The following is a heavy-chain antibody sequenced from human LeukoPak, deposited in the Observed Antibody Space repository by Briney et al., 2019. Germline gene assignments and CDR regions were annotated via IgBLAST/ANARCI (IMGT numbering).Heavy chain of an antibody. J-gene: IGHJ3*02. Sequence: SETLSLTCAVYGGSFSDYYWSWIRQPPGKGLEWIGEINHSGSTYYNPSLNSRVTISVDTSKNQFSLKLSSVTAADTAVYYCGRPLSYYSDSSGDDAFDIWGQGTMVTVSS. V-gene: IGHV4-34*01. CDR2: INHSGST. CDR1: GGSFSDYY. D-gene: IGHD3-22*01. CDR3: GRPLSYYSDSSGDDAFDI.